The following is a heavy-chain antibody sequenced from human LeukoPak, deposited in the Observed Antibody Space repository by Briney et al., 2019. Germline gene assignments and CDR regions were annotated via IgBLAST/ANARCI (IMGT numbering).Heavy chain of an antibody. CDR2: TRNKANSYTT. V-gene: IGHV3-72*01. CDR1: GFTFSDHY. CDR3: FLHYYGMDV. J-gene: IGHJ6*02. Sequence: GGSLRLSCAASGFTFSDHYMDWVRQAPGKWLEWVGRTRNKANSYTTEYAASVKGRFTISRADSKNSLYLQMNSLKTEDTAVYYCFLHYYGMDVWGQGTTVTVSS.